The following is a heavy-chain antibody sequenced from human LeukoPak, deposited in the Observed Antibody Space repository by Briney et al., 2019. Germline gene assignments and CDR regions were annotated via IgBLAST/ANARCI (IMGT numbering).Heavy chain of an antibody. D-gene: IGHD1/OR15-1a*01. Sequence: GASVKVSCKASGGTFSSYAISWVRQAPGQGLEWMGGIIPIFGTANYAQKFQGRVTITADESTSTAYMELSSLRSEDTAVYYGASPKQYYFDYWGQGTLVTVSS. CDR3: ASPKQYYFDY. CDR1: GGTFSSYA. CDR2: IIPIFGTA. J-gene: IGHJ4*02. V-gene: IGHV1-69*13.